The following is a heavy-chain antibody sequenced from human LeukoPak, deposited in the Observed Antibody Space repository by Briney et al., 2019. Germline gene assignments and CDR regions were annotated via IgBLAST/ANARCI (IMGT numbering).Heavy chain of an antibody. V-gene: IGHV4-59*08. D-gene: IGHD1-26*01. CDR2: IYYSGST. J-gene: IGHJ4*02. Sequence: SETLSLTCTVSGGSTSNYYWSWIRQPPGKGLEWIGYIYYSGSTNYNPSLKSRVTISVDTSKNQFSLKLSSVTAADTAVYYCARSSGSYLLFDYWGQGTLVTVSS. CDR1: GGSTSNYY. CDR3: ARSSGSYLLFDY.